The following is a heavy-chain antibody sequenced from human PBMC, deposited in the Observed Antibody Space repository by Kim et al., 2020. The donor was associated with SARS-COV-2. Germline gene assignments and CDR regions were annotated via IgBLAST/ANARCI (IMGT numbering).Heavy chain of an antibody. D-gene: IGHD3-3*01. V-gene: IGHV4-39*07. CDR3: ARAYSLYDFWSGYYPIDAFDI. Sequence: SETLSLTCTVSGGSISSSSYYWGWIRQPPGKGLEWIGSIYYSGSTYYNPSLKSRVTISVDTSKNQFSLKLSSVTAADTAVYYCARAYSLYDFWSGYYPIDAFDIWGQGTMVTVSS. CDR2: IYYSGST. CDR1: GGSISSSSYY. J-gene: IGHJ3*02.